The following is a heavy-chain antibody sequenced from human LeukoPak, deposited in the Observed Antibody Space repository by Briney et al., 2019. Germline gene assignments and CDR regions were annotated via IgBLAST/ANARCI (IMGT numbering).Heavy chain of an antibody. CDR2: ISTHGYNT. V-gene: IGHV3-64D*06. D-gene: IGHD6-13*01. CDR1: GFTFSSYA. CDR3: VKGVSTSWYGDH. J-gene: IGHJ4*02. Sequence: PGGSLRLSCSASGFTFSSYAMHWVRQAPGKGLEYVSAISTHGYNTYYADSVKGRFTISRDNSKNTLHLQMSSLRTEDTAVYFCVKGVSTSWYGDHWGQGTLVTVSS.